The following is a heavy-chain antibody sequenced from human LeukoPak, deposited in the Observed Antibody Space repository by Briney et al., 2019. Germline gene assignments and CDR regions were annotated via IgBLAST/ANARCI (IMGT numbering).Heavy chain of an antibody. V-gene: IGHV4-4*07. CDR3: AGEGLQQLVLDYYYYGMDV. CDR2: IYTSGST. J-gene: IGHJ6*02. D-gene: IGHD6-13*01. CDR1: GGSISSYY. Sequence: SGTLSLTCTVSGGSISSYYWSWIRQPAGRGLEWIGRIYTSGSTNYNPSLKSRVTMSVDTSKNQFSLKLSSMTAADTAVYYCAGEGLQQLVLDYYYYGMDVWGQGTTVTVSS.